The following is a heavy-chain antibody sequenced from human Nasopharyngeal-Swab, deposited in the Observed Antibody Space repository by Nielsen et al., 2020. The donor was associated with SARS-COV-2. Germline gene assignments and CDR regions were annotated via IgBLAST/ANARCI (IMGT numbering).Heavy chain of an antibody. V-gene: IGHV3-7*01. CDR1: GFTFSSYW. CDR3: ARDGAFSSYYGPPFYYYYGMDV. D-gene: IGHD4-17*01. J-gene: IGHJ6*02. Sequence: GESLKISCAASGFTFSSYWMSWVRQAPGKGLEWVANIKQDGSEQYYVDSVKGRFTISRDNAKNSLYLQMNSLRAEDTAVYYCARDGAFSSYYGPPFYYYYGMDVWGQGTTVTVSS. CDR2: IKQDGSEQ.